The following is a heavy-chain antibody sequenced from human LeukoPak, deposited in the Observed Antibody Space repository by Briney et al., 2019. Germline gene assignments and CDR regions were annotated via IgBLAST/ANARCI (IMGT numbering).Heavy chain of an antibody. V-gene: IGHV4-4*07. D-gene: IGHD6-13*01. CDR2: IYTSGST. CDR3: ATTAGIAAAGFLDL. Sequence: SETLSLTCSVPGGSISSYYWSWIRQPAGKGLEWIGRIYTSGSTNYNPSLKSRVTMSVDTSKTPFSLKLSSVTAADTAVYYCATTAGIAAAGFLDLWGQGTLVTVSS. CDR1: GGSISSYY. J-gene: IGHJ4*02.